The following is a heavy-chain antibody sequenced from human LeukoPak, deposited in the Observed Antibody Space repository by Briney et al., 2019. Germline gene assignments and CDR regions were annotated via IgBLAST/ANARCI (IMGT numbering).Heavy chain of an antibody. Sequence: ASVTVSCTASGYTFTSNYIHWVRQAPGQGLEWMGMIYPRDGSTSYAQKFQGRVTVTRDTSTSTVHMELSGPRSEGTAVYYCARDQEGFDYWGQGTLVTVSS. CDR3: ARDQEGFDY. V-gene: IGHV1-46*01. CDR1: GYTFTSNY. J-gene: IGHJ4*02. CDR2: IYPRDGST.